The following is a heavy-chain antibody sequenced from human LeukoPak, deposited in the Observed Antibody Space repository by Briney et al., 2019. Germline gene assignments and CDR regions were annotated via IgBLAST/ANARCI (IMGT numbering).Heavy chain of an antibody. CDR3: ARGPMRSWFDP. Sequence: SETLSLTCAVYGRSFSGYSWNWIRQPPGQGLDWIGEINHSGSSNYNPSLKSRVTISLDTPKNQFSLKWTSITAADTAVYYCARGPMRSWFDPWGQGTLVTVSS. V-gene: IGHV4-34*01. CDR2: INHSGSS. CDR1: GRSFSGYS. J-gene: IGHJ5*02.